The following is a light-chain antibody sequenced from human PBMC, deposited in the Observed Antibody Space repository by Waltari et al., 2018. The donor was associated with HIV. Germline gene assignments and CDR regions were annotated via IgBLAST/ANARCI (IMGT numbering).Light chain of an antibody. CDR1: QSVNNN. V-gene: IGKV3-15*01. J-gene: IGKJ4*01. Sequence: VMTQSPATLSGSPGESATLSCRASQSVNNNLAWYQQKPGQAPRLLISGASTRATGVPARFSGSGSGTDFTLTISSLQSEDFGIYYCQQYHKWPLTFGGGTKVEIK. CDR3: QQYHKWPLT. CDR2: GAS.